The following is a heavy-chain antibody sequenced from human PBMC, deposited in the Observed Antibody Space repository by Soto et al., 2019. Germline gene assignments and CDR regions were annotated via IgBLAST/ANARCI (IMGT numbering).Heavy chain of an antibody. CDR2: IYHSGST. CDR3: ARVVGGYYYGMDV. J-gene: IGHJ6*02. D-gene: IGHD2-2*01. CDR1: GGSISSSNW. V-gene: IGHV4-4*02. Sequence: QVQLQESGPGLVKPSGTLSLTCAVSGGSISSSNWWSWVRQPPGKGLEWIGDIYHSGSTNYNPSLKRRVTISGGKSSNRLSWKLSSVPAADTAVHYCARVVGGYYYGMDVWGQGTTVTVSS.